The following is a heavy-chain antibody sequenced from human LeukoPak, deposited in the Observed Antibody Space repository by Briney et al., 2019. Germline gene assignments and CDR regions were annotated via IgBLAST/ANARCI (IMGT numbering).Heavy chain of an antibody. J-gene: IGHJ5*02. D-gene: IGHD6-13*01. CDR1: GFTFTTYW. V-gene: IGHV3-7*04. Sequence: GGSLRLSCAASGFTFTTYWMSWVRQAPGKGLEWVANIKQDGSEKYYMDSVKGRFTISRDNAKNSLYLQMSSLRAEDTAVYYCARVAAAVPDQWGQGTLVTISS. CDR2: IKQDGSEK. CDR3: ARVAAAVPDQ.